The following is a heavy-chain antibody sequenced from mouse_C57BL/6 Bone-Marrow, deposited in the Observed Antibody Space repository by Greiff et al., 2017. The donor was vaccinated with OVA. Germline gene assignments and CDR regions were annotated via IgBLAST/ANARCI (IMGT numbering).Heavy chain of an antibody. V-gene: IGHV1-43*01. CDR2: INPSTGGT. CDR1: GYSFTGYY. Sequence: EVQLQQSGPELVKPGASVKISCKASGYSFTGYYMPWVKQSSDKSLEWIGEINPSTGGTSYNQKFKGKATLTVETSSSTAYMQLKSLTSEDSAVYYCAREISLYCYGSSYWFAYWGQGTLVTVSA. D-gene: IGHD1-1*01. J-gene: IGHJ3*01. CDR3: AREISLYCYGSSYWFAY.